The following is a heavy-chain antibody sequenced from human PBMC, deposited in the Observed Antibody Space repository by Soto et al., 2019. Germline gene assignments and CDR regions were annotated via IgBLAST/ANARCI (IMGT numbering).Heavy chain of an antibody. V-gene: IGHV3-66*01. CDR1: GFTVSSNY. J-gene: IGHJ4*02. CDR3: ARALSSSWYYFDY. Sequence: GGSLRLSCAASGFTVSSNYMSGVRQAPGKGLEWVSVIYSGGSTYYADSVKGRFTISRDNSKNTLYLQMNSLRAEDTAVYYCARALSSSWYYFDYWGQGTLVTVSS. CDR2: IYSGGST. D-gene: IGHD6-13*01.